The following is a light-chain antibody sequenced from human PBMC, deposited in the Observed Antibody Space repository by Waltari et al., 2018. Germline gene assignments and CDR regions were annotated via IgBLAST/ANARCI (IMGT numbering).Light chain of an antibody. CDR2: GAS. CDR3: QQSHTPPWT. Sequence: DIQMTQSPSSLSASVGDRVTITCRASQNISPYLNWYQQKPGKVPEVLIYGASSLQGGVPSRFSCGGSVTDFTLTIDSLQPEDLATYYCQQSHTPPWTFGQGTKVEIK. CDR1: QNISPY. J-gene: IGKJ1*01. V-gene: IGKV1-39*01.